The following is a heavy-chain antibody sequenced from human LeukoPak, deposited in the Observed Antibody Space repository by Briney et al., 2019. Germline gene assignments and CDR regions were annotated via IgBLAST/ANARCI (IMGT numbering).Heavy chain of an antibody. V-gene: IGHV3-48*03. CDR2: INNGGSVT. Sequence: GGSLRLSCAASGFTFNNYEMNWVRQAPGKGLEWISYINNGGSVTYYADSVKGRFTISRDNARNSLYLQINRLRAEDTAFYYCARDSGFCVDSTCPHLDSWGQGTLVTVSS. CDR1: GFTFNNYE. D-gene: IGHD2-21*01. J-gene: IGHJ4*02. CDR3: ARDSGFCVDSTCPHLDS.